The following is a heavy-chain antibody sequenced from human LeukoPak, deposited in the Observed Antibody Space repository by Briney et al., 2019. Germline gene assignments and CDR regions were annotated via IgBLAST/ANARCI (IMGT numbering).Heavy chain of an antibody. J-gene: IGHJ4*02. CDR3: ASLLADSSGSQWYFDY. D-gene: IGHD3-22*01. CDR1: GYTFTGYY. Sequence: GASVKVSCKASGYTFTGYYMHWVRQAPGQGLEWMGWINPNSGGTNYAQKFQGRVTMTRDTSISTAYMELRRLRSDDTAVYYCASLLADSSGSQWYFDYWGQGTLVTVSS. CDR2: INPNSGGT. V-gene: IGHV1-2*02.